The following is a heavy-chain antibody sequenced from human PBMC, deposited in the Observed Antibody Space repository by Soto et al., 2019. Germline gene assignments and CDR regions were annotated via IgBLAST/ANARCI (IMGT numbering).Heavy chain of an antibody. V-gene: IGHV1-46*03. Sequence: ASVKVSCKASGYTFTSYYMHWVRQAPGQGLEWMGIINPSGGSTSYAQKFQGRVTMTRDTSTSTVYMELSSLRSEDTAVYYCARGESLGMVRGVIITPNFDYWGQGTLVTVSS. CDR3: ARGESLGMVRGVIITPNFDY. J-gene: IGHJ4*02. CDR1: GYTFTSYY. CDR2: INPSGGST. D-gene: IGHD3-10*01.